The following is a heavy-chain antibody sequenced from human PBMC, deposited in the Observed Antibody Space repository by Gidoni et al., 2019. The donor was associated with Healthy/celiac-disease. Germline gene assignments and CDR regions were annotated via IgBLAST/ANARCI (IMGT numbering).Heavy chain of an antibody. CDR2: ISYDGSNK. Sequence: QVQLVESGGGVVQPGWSLRLSCAASGFTFSSYGMHWVRQAPGKGLEWVAVISYDGSNKYYADSVKGRFTISRDNSKNTLYLQMNSLRAEDTAVYYCAKGPDAFDIWGQGTMVTVSS. CDR3: AKGPDAFDI. V-gene: IGHV3-30*18. J-gene: IGHJ3*02. CDR1: GFTFSSYG.